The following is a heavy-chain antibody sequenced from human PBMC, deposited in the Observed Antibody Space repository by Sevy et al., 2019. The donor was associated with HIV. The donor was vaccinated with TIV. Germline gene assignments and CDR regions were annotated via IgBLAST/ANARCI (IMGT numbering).Heavy chain of an antibody. J-gene: IGHJ6*02. CDR3: AGPDATGGMDV. Sequence: GGSLRLSCAASGFMFSSYSMNWFRQAPGKGLEWVSSISSDSNYIYYADSVKGRFTISRDNAKNSLYLQMNSLRAEDTAVYYCAGPDATGGMDVWGQGSTVTVSS. CDR2: ISSDSNYI. V-gene: IGHV3-21*01. CDR1: GFMFSSYS.